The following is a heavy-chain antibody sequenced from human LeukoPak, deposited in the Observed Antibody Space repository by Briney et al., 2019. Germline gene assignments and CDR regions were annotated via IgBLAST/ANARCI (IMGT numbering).Heavy chain of an antibody. D-gene: IGHD1-26*01. V-gene: IGHV3-21*01. J-gene: IGHJ4*02. Sequence: GGSLRLSCAASGFTFSSYSVNWVRQAPGKGLEWVSSISSSSSYIYYADSVKGRFTISRDNAKNSLYLQMNSLRAEDTAVYYCARDEDSGSYGYWGQGTLVTVSS. CDR3: ARDEDSGSYGY. CDR2: ISSSSSYI. CDR1: GFTFSSYS.